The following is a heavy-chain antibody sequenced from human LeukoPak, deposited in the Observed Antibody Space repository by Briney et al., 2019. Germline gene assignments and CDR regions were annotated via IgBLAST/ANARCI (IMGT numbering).Heavy chain of an antibody. Sequence: GGSLRLSCAAPGFTFSSYSMNWVRQAPGKGLEWVSSISSSSSYIYYADSVKGRFTISRDNAKNSLYLQMNSLRAEDTAVYYCVRGKATDDYYYYYMDVWGKGTTVTVSS. CDR3: VRGKATDDYYYYYMDV. V-gene: IGHV3-21*01. J-gene: IGHJ6*03. CDR2: ISSSSSYI. CDR1: GFTFSSYS. D-gene: IGHD1-26*01.